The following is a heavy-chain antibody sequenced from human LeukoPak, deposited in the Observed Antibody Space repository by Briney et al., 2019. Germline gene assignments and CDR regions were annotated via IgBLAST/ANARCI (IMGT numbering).Heavy chain of an antibody. CDR1: GGSISSGGFY. V-gene: IGHV4-31*03. J-gene: IGHJ4*02. D-gene: IGHD3-10*01. CDR3: ARDGDYQASGSVFFDF. CDR2: NYHGGAA. Sequence: SETLSFTCTVSGGSISSGGFYWSWIRQPPGQGLEWIGYNYHGGAAYYNPSLKSRLRMSVDTSENRFSLHLNSVTAADTAVYYCARDGDYQASGSVFFDFWGQGILVTVSS.